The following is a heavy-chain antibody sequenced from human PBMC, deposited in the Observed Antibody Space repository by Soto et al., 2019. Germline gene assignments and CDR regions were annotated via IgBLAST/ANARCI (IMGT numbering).Heavy chain of an antibody. V-gene: IGHV1-69*08. Sequence: QVQLVQSGAEVKKPGSSVKVSWKASGGTFSSYTITWVRQAPGQGLEWLGRIIPIFGVTNYAQKFQDRVTITADRSTTTAYMELSRLRSEDTAVYYCVRDWESTTQTWGFGDSWGQGTLVTVSS. D-gene: IGHD1-1*01. J-gene: IGHJ4*02. CDR1: GGTFSSYT. CDR2: IIPIFGVT. CDR3: VRDWESTTQTWGFGDS.